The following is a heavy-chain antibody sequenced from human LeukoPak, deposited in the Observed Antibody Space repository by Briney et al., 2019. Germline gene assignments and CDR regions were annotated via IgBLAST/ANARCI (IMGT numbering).Heavy chain of an antibody. CDR2: INHSGST. Sequence: AESLSLTCAVYGGSFSGYYGSWIRQPPGKGLEWVGLINHSGSTNNNPSLKSRVTISVDTSKNQFTLKLSSVTAADMAVYYCASQGKDCSGGRCYSGVRYFDYWGQGTLVTVS. CDR3: ASQGKDCSGGRCYSGVRYFDY. V-gene: IGHV4-34*01. CDR1: GGSFSGYY. D-gene: IGHD2-15*01. J-gene: IGHJ4*02.